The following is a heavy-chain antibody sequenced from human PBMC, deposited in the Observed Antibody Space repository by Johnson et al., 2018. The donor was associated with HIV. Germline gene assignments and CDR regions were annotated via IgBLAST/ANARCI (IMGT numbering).Heavy chain of an antibody. J-gene: IGHJ3*02. CDR2: ISYDGSNI. CDR3: ASQVRGLRLGVDAFDI. Sequence: QMLLVESGGGVVQPGRSLRLSCAASGFTLSDSALHWVRQAPGKGLEWVAVISYDGSNILYAYSVKGRFTISRDNSKNTLYLQMNKLRAEDTAVYFCASQVRGLRLGVDAFDIWGKGTMVTGSS. V-gene: IGHV3-30-3*01. D-gene: IGHD3-16*01. CDR1: GFTLSDSA.